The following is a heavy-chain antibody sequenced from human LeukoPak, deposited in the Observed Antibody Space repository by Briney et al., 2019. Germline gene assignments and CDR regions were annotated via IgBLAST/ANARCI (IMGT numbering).Heavy chain of an antibody. Sequence: GGSLRLSCAASGFTFSSYSMNWVRQAPGKGLEWVSSISSSSSYIYYADSVKGRFTISRDNAKDSLYLQMNSLRAEDTAVYYCAREYCSGGSCYFSMDVWGQGTTVTVSS. J-gene: IGHJ6*02. CDR2: ISSSSSYI. V-gene: IGHV3-21*01. CDR1: GFTFSSYS. D-gene: IGHD2-15*01. CDR3: AREYCSGGSCYFSMDV.